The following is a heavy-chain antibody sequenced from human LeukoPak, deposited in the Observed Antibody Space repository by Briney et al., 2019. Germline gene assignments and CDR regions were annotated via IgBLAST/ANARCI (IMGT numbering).Heavy chain of an antibody. CDR2: IYYSGST. CDR3: ARGSSGWFGYFDY. J-gene: IGHJ4*02. Sequence: PSETLSLTCTVSGGSISSGGYYWSWIRQPPGKGLEWIGYIYYSGSTNYNPSLKSRVTISVDTSKNQFSLKLSSVTAADTAVYYCARGSSGWFGYFDYWGQGTLVTVSS. D-gene: IGHD6-19*01. CDR1: GGSISSGGYY. V-gene: IGHV4-61*08.